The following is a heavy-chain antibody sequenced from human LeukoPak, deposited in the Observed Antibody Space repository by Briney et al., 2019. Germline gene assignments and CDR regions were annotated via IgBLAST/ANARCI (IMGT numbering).Heavy chain of an antibody. CDR1: GYTFTSYG. Sequence: ASVKVSCKASGYTFTSYGISWVRQAPGQGLEWMGWVSAYNGNTNYARKLQGRVTMTTDTSTSTAYMELSSLRSEDTAVYYCARRGRDDFWSGYHDYWGQGTLVTVSS. D-gene: IGHD3-3*01. CDR2: VSAYNGNT. CDR3: ARRGRDDFWSGYHDY. J-gene: IGHJ4*02. V-gene: IGHV1-18*01.